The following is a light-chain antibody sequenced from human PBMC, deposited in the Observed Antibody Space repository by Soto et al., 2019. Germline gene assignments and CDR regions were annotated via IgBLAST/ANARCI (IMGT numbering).Light chain of an antibody. J-gene: IGLJ1*01. CDR2: DVS. CDR1: SNDVGGYDY. V-gene: IGLV2-14*03. Sequence: QSALTQPASVSGSPGQSITISCTGTSNDVGGYDYVSWYQQHPGKVPKLMIYDVSKRPSGVSSRFSGSKSGNTASLTISGLQAEDEADYYCSSYTSSSTYVFGTGTKLTVL. CDR3: SSYTSSSTYV.